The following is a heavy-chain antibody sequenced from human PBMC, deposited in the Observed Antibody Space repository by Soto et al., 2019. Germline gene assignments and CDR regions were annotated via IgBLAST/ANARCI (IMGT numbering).Heavy chain of an antibody. CDR1: GFTFSSYG. V-gene: IGHV3-30*18. Sequence: GGSLSLSCAASGFTFSSYGMHWVRQAPGKGLEWVAVISYDGSNKYYADSVKGRFTISRDNSKNTLYLQMNSLRAEDTAVYYCAKDLLFLEADYPYNWFDPWGQGTLVTVSS. J-gene: IGHJ5*02. CDR2: ISYDGSNK. CDR3: AKDLLFLEADYPYNWFDP. D-gene: IGHD3-3*01.